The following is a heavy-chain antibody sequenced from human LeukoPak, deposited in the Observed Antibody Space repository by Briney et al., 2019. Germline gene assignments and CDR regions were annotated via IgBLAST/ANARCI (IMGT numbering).Heavy chain of an antibody. CDR1: GYSFTDHG. Sequence: ASVKVSCKASGYSFTDHGITWVRQAPGQGLEWMGWISGYKGLTKYAQKFQGRVTMTTDTSTTTVYMELRSLRSDDTAVYYCARGARISSSWYSSVWGQGTLITVS. D-gene: IGHD2-2*01. CDR3: ARGARISSSWYSSV. J-gene: IGHJ4*02. CDR2: ISGYKGLT. V-gene: IGHV1-18*01.